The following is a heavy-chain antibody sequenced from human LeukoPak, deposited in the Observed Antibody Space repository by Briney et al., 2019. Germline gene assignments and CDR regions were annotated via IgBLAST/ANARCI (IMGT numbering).Heavy chain of an antibody. CDR2: IISHGGST. Sequence: GGSLRLSCAASGFTFSSCTMHWVRQAPGKGLEYVAAIISHGGSTYYANSVQGRFTISRDNSKNALYLQMGSLRAEDKAVYYCARVMMGATKSNYNYYVMDVWGQGTTVTVSS. D-gene: IGHD1-26*01. V-gene: IGHV3-64*01. CDR1: GFTFSSCT. CDR3: ARVMMGATKSNYNYYVMDV. J-gene: IGHJ6*02.